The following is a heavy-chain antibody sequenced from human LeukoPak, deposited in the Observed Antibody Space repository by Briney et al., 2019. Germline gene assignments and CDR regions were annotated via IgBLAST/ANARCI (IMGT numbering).Heavy chain of an antibody. V-gene: IGHV4-59*12. Sequence: SETLSLTCTVSGGSISPYYWSWIRQPPGRGLEWIGYVFHSGGSYYNPALKRRLTISVDTSKNQFSLRLTSLTAADTAVYYCAREEVPHGFDIWGQGTMVTVSS. CDR2: VFHSGGS. J-gene: IGHJ3*02. CDR1: GGSISPYY. CDR3: AREEVPHGFDI.